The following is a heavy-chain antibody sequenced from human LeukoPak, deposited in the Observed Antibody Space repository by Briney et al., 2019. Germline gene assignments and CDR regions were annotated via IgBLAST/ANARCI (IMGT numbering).Heavy chain of an antibody. D-gene: IGHD5-24*01. CDR2: INPDYSGT. CDR3: ARPPDGLANAFDI. V-gene: IGHV3-74*01. J-gene: IGHJ3*02. Sequence: GGSLRLSCTVSGFSFSTSWIHWVRHAPGEGLVWVSRINPDYSGTDYADSVRGRFTISRDNAKNTVFLQMNSLRAEDTAVYYCARPPDGLANAFDIWGLGTMVTVSS. CDR1: GFSFSTSW.